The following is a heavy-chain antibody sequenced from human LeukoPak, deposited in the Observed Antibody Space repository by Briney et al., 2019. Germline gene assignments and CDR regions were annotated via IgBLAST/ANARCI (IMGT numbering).Heavy chain of an antibody. V-gene: IGHV4-39*07. J-gene: IGHJ4*02. CDR1: GGSISSSSYY. D-gene: IGHD6-19*01. CDR2: IYHSGST. CDR3: ARVGPRYSSGWYLDY. Sequence: PSETLSLTCTVSGGSISSSSYYWGWIRQPPGKGLEWIGEIYHSGSTNYNPSLKSRVTISVDKSKNQFSLKLSSVTAADTAVYYCARVGPRYSSGWYLDYWGQGILVTVSS.